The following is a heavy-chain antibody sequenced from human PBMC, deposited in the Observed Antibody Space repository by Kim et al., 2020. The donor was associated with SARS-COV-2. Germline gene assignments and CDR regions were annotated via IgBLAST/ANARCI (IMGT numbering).Heavy chain of an antibody. Sequence: SVKVSCKASGGTFSSYAISWVRQAPGQGLEWMGRIIPILGIANYAQKFQGRVTITADKSTSTAYMELSSLRSEDTAVYYCASRNYGGIYYYYGMDVWGQGTTVTVSS. CDR1: GGTFSSYA. V-gene: IGHV1-69*04. D-gene: IGHD4-17*01. CDR3: ASRNYGGIYYYYGMDV. CDR2: IIPILGIA. J-gene: IGHJ6*02.